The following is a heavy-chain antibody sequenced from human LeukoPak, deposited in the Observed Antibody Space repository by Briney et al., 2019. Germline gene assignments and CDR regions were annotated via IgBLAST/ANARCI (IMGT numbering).Heavy chain of an antibody. J-gene: IGHJ4*02. CDR3: AKSPTAYDYYDY. V-gene: IGHV3-23*01. D-gene: IGHD5-12*01. CDR2: ISRSGGST. Sequence: GGSLRLSCADSGFTFSSFGLSWVRQAPGQGLEWVSAISRSGGSTYYADSVKGRFTISRDNSKTTLYLQMNSLRAEDTALYYCAKSPTAYDYYDYWGQGTLVTVSS. CDR1: GFTFSSFG.